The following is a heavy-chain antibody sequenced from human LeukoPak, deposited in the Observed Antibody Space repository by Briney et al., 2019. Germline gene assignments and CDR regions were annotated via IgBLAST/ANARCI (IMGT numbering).Heavy chain of an antibody. CDR3: ARRYSGYTDY. Sequence: PSETLSLTCTVSGGSISSSSYYWGWIRQPPGKGLEWIGSIYYSGSTYYNPSLKSRVTISVDTSKNQFSLNLNSVTAADTAVYYCARRYSGYTDYWGQGTLVTVSS. J-gene: IGHJ4*02. CDR2: IYYSGST. CDR1: GGSISSSSYY. V-gene: IGHV4-39*01. D-gene: IGHD5-12*01.